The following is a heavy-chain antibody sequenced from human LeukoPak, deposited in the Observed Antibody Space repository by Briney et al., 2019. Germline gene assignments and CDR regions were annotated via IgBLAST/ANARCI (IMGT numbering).Heavy chain of an antibody. D-gene: IGHD3-10*01. V-gene: IGHV3-23*01. CDR2: MSADSATT. Sequence: QAGGSLRLSCAGSGFTFRNYEMTWVRQAPGKGLEWVSVMSADSATTFYADSVKGRFTISRDNAKNTVFLQMSSLRAEDTALYYCARKSASGNYPLDYWGQGTLVTVSS. CDR1: GFTFRNYE. J-gene: IGHJ4*02. CDR3: ARKSASGNYPLDY.